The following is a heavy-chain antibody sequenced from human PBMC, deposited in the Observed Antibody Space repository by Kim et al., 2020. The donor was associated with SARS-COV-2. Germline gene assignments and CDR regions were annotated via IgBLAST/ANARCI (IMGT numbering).Heavy chain of an antibody. D-gene: IGHD2-15*01. Sequence: SETLSLTCTVSGDSISGSRSYWTWIRQHPEKGLEWIGYVYYTGSSWYNPSLRSRVSISVDTTRNQFSLTLSFVTAADTAVYYCARDGRGYCHSGNCYGKSSQAMDFWGQGTTVIVSS. V-gene: IGHV4-31*03. CDR3: ARDGRGYCHSGNCYGKSSQAMDF. CDR1: GDSISGSRSY. J-gene: IGHJ6*02. CDR2: VYYTGSS.